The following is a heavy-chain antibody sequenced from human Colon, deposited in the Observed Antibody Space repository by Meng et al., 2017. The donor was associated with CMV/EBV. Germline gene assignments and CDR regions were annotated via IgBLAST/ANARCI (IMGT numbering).Heavy chain of an antibody. Sequence: GESLKISCAVSGFTFNSHWMHWVRQAPGKGLVWVSRINGDGRTTSYADSVEGRFIISRDNARNTLYLQMNSLRLDDTAVYFCARELPASSWYFDAFDLWGQGTMVTVSS. J-gene: IGHJ3*01. D-gene: IGHD6-13*01. V-gene: IGHV3-74*01. CDR3: ARELPASSWYFDAFDL. CDR2: INGDGRTT. CDR1: GFTFNSHW.